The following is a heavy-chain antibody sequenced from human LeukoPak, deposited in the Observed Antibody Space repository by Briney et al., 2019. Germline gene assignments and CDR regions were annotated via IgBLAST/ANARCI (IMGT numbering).Heavy chain of an antibody. J-gene: IGHJ6*03. CDR1: GYSISSGYY. Sequence: SETLSLTCAVSGYSISSGYYWGWIRQPPGKGLEWIGSLYHSGSTYYNPSLKSRVTISVDTSKNQFSLKLTSVTAADTAVYYCARGGYSNGYYNYFMDVWGKGTTATVSS. D-gene: IGHD4-11*01. CDR2: LYHSGST. V-gene: IGHV4-38-2*01. CDR3: ARGGYSNGYYNYFMDV.